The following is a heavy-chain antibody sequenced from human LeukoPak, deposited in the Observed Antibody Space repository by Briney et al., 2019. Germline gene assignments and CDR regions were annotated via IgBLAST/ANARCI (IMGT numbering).Heavy chain of an antibody. V-gene: IGHV3-9*01. CDR3: AKDAQLGALGP. D-gene: IGHD5-24*01. CDR2: ISWNSGSI. CDR1: GFTFDDYA. J-gene: IGHJ5*02. Sequence: SGGSLRLSCVVSGFTFDDYAMHWVRQAPGKGLEWVSGISWNSGSIGYADSVKGRFTISRDNAKNSLYLQMNSLRAEDTALYYCAKDAQLGALGPWGQGTLVTVSS.